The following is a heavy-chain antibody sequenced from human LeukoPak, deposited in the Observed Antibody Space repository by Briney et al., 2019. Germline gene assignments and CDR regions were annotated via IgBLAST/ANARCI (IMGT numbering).Heavy chain of an antibody. CDR1: GFTFSSYG. CDR3: ARDREGYSNYSGYYYYMDV. Sequence: PGGSLRLSCAASGFTFSSYGMHWVRQAPGKGLEWVAVIWYDGSNKYYADSVKGRFTISRDNSKNTLYLQMNSLRAEDTAVHYCARDREGYSNYSGYYYYMDVWGKGTTVTVSS. V-gene: IGHV3-33*01. D-gene: IGHD4-11*01. CDR2: IWYDGSNK. J-gene: IGHJ6*03.